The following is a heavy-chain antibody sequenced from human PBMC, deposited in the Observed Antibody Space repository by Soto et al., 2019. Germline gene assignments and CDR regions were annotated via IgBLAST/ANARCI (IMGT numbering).Heavy chain of an antibody. V-gene: IGHV4-59*01. D-gene: IGHD3-16*02. CDR1: GGSISSYY. Sequence: SETLSLTCTVSGGSISSYYWSWIRQPPGKGLEWIGYIYYSGSTNYNPSLKSRVTISVDTSKNQFSLKLSSVTAADTAVYYCARGPEYDYIWGSYPIDYWGQGTLVTV. CDR3: ARGPEYDYIWGSYPIDY. J-gene: IGHJ4*02. CDR2: IYYSGST.